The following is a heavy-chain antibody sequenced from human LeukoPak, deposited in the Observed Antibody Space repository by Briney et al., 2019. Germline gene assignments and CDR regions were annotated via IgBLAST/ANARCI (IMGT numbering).Heavy chain of an antibody. CDR3: ARDHPPSAHYYGSGFAFDI. V-gene: IGHV4-39*07. J-gene: IGHJ3*02. Sequence: SETLSLTCTVSGGSISSSSYYWGWIRQPPGKGLEWIGSIYYSGSTCYNPSLKSRVTMSVDTSKNQFSLKLSSVTAADTAVYYCARDHPPSAHYYGSGFAFDIWGQGTMVTVSS. D-gene: IGHD3-10*01. CDR1: GGSISSSSYY. CDR2: IYYSGST.